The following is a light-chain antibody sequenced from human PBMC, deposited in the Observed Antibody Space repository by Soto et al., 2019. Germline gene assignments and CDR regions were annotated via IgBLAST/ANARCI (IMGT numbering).Light chain of an antibody. CDR2: RNN. CDR3: AAWDDSLSGDV. J-gene: IGLJ1*01. Sequence: QSVLTQPPSASGTPGQRVTISCSGSSSNIGSNYVYWYQQLPETAPKLLIYRNNQRPSGVPDRFSGSKSGTSASLAISGLRSEDEADYYCAAWDDSLSGDVFGTGTKLTVL. CDR1: SSNIGSNY. V-gene: IGLV1-47*01.